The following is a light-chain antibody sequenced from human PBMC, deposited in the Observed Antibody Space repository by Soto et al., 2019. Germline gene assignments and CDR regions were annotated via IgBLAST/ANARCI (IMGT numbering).Light chain of an antibody. V-gene: IGKV1-5*03. CDR2: KAS. CDR1: QSISSW. CDR3: QQYNSYSDT. J-gene: IGKJ2*01. Sequence: DIQMTQSPSTLSASVGDRVTITCRASQSISSWLAWYQQKPGKAPKLLIYKASSLESGVPSRFSGSGSGTEFTLTISSLQPDDFANYYYQQYNSYSDTFGQGTKLEIK.